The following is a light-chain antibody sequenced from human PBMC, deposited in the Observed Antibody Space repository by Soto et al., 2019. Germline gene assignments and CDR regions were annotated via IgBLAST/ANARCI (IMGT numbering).Light chain of an antibody. CDR1: QKVNSN. CDR3: QQYNNWPPWP. CDR2: GAS. J-gene: IGKJ1*01. Sequence: APLCRRAIQKVNSNLAWSQQKPGQAPRLLIYGASTRATGIPARFRGSGSGTGFTLSFRRLPSEDFAVYYCQQYNNWPPWPVGQGAKV. V-gene: IGKV3-15*01.